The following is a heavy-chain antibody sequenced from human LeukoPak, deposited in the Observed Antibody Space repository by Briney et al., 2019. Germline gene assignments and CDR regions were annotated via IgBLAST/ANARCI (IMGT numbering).Heavy chain of an antibody. CDR2: ISAYNGNT. Sequence: VASVKVSCKASGYTFTSYGISWVRQAPGQGLEWMGWISAYNGNTNYAQKLQGRVTMTTDTSTSKAYMELRSLRSDDTAVYYCARDFRGSLLEGNWFDPWGQGTLVTVSS. J-gene: IGHJ5*02. CDR3: ARDFRGSLLEGNWFDP. D-gene: IGHD2-15*01. CDR1: GYTFTSYG. V-gene: IGHV1-18*01.